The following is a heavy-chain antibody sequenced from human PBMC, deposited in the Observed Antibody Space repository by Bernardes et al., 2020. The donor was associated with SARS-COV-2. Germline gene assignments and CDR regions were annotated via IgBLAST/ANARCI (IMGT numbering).Heavy chain of an antibody. CDR3: ATAPVIAVAAPPSGNYYYGMDV. J-gene: IGHJ6*02. CDR1: GYTLTELS. D-gene: IGHD6-19*01. V-gene: IGHV1-24*01. CDR2: FDPEDGET. Sequence: AAVTVSCKVCGYTLTELSMHGVRQAPGKGREGMGGFDPEDGETIYAQKFQGRVTITEETSTDTAYMELSSLRSEDTAVYYCATAPVIAVAAPPSGNYYYGMDVWGHGYTVTVSS.